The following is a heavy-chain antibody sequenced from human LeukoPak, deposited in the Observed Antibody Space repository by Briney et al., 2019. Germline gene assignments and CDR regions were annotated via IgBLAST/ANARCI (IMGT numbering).Heavy chain of an antibody. D-gene: IGHD6-13*01. CDR2: INPNSGGT. V-gene: IGHV1-2*02. J-gene: IGHJ6*02. CDR1: GYTFTGYY. Sequence: RASVKVSCKASGYTFTGYYVHWVRQAPGQGLEWMGWINPNSGGTNSAQKFQGRVTMTRDTSITTAYMELSRLRSDDTAVYYCARDQGQLDNYYYYGMDVWGQGTTVTVSS. CDR3: ARDQGQLDNYYYYGMDV.